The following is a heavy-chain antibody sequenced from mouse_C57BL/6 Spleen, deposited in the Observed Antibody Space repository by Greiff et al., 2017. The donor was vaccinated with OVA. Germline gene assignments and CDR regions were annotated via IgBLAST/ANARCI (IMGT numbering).Heavy chain of an antibody. V-gene: IGHV1-26*01. D-gene: IGHD3-2*02. CDR2: INPNNGGT. Sequence: DVKLQQSGPELVKPGASVKISCKASGYTFTDYYMNWVKQSHGKSLEWIGDINPNNGGTSYNQKFKGKATLTVDKSSSTAYMELRSLTSEDSAVYYCAREGSSGYLYYFDYWGQGTTLTVSS. CDR1: GYTFTDYY. CDR3: AREGSSGYLYYFDY. J-gene: IGHJ2*01.